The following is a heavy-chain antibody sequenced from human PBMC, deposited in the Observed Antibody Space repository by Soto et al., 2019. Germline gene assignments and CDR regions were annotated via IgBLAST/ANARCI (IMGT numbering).Heavy chain of an antibody. CDR1: GFSFSSSA. V-gene: IGHV3-23*01. D-gene: IGHD3-10*01. CDR2: FGGSGDST. J-gene: IGHJ4*02. Sequence: EVHLLESGGDLVQPGGSLRLSCAASGFSFSSSAMSWVRQAPGKGLEWVSTFGGSGDSTYYADSVKGRFTISRDNSRNTLYLQMNSLRAEDTAVYYCAKGSTGSSYSHFDYWGQGTLVTVSS. CDR3: AKGSTGSSYSHFDY.